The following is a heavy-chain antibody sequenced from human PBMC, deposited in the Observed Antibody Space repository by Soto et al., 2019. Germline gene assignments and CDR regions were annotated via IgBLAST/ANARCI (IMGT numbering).Heavy chain of an antibody. Sequence: QITLKESGPPMVKPTQTLTLTCTFSGFSLTTSRVGVGWIRQPPGKALEWLALIYWDDDKRYSPSLRSRLTITMDTSKNQVVLTMTNMDPVDTATYYCSHMFGTVSHLGYWGQGTLVTVSS. D-gene: IGHD3-10*02. J-gene: IGHJ4*02. CDR3: SHMFGTVSHLGY. V-gene: IGHV2-5*02. CDR1: GFSLTTSRVG. CDR2: IYWDDDK.